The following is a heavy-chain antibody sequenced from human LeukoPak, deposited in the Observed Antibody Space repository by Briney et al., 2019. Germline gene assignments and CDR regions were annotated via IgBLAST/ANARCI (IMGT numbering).Heavy chain of an antibody. CDR2: INPNSGGT. CDR1: GYTFTGYY. Sequence: ASVKVSCKASGYTFTGYYMHWVRQAPGQGLEWMGWINPNSGGTNYAQKFQGRVTMTRDTSTSTAYMELRSLRSDDTAVYYCARTPYSSGNDYWGQGTLVTVSS. CDR3: ARTPYSSGNDY. D-gene: IGHD6-19*01. V-gene: IGHV1-2*02. J-gene: IGHJ4*02.